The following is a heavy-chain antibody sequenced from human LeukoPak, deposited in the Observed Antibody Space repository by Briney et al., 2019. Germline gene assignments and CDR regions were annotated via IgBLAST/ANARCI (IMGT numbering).Heavy chain of an antibody. D-gene: IGHD4-17*01. V-gene: IGHV3-21*01. CDR1: GFTFSIYS. CDR3: ARNDYGDYGIDY. CDR2: ISRSASSI. J-gene: IGHJ4*02. Sequence: NPGGSLRLSCASSGFTFSIYSMRWVRQAPGKGLEWVSYISRSASSIYYADSVKGRFTTSRDNAKNSLHLQMNSLRAEDTAIYFCARNDYGDYGIDYWGQGTLVTVSS.